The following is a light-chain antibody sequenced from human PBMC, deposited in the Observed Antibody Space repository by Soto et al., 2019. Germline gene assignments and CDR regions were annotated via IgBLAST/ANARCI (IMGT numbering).Light chain of an antibody. J-gene: IGLJ1*01. Sequence: QSALTQPASVSGSPGQSITISCTGTRSDVGGYNYVSWYQQHPGKAPKLMIYDVSNRPSGVSNRFSGSKSGNTASLTISGLQAEDEAAYYCSSYTSSSTLYVFGTGTKLTVL. V-gene: IGLV2-14*01. CDR2: DVS. CDR3: SSYTSSSTLYV. CDR1: RSDVGGYNY.